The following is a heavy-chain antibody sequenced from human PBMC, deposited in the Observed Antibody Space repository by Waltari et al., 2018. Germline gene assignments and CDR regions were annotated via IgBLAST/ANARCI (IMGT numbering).Heavy chain of an antibody. Sequence: EVQLVESRGGLVKPGGSLRLSCAASGFTFSSYSMNWVRQAPGKGLEWVSSISSSSSYIYYADSVKGRFTISRDNAKNSLYLQMNSLRAEDTAVYYCARSGYYDFWSGYYDYYYYGMDVWGQGTTVTVSS. V-gene: IGHV3-21*01. CDR3: ARSGYYDFWSGYYDYYYYGMDV. CDR1: GFTFSSYS. CDR2: ISSSSSYI. J-gene: IGHJ6*02. D-gene: IGHD3-3*01.